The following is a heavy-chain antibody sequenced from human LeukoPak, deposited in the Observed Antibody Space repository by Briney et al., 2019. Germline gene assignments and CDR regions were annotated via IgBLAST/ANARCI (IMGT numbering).Heavy chain of an antibody. CDR1: GFIFSSYA. J-gene: IGHJ5*02. CDR2: IHDRN. Sequence: GGSLRLSCEASGFIFSSYAMSWLRQAPGKGLEWVSTIHDRNYYADSVKGRFTISRDNSRSTLYLQMNSLRADDTAVYYCAKTQGYYDAWGQGALVTVSS. CDR3: AKTQGYYDA. D-gene: IGHD2-15*01. V-gene: IGHV3-23*01.